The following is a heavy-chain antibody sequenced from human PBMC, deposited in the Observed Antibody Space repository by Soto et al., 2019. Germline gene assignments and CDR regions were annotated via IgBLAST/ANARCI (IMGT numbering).Heavy chain of an antibody. CDR1: GYSFTSHY. V-gene: IGHV1-46*01. D-gene: IGHD2-15*01. J-gene: IGHJ3*02. Sequence: ASVKVSCKAIGYSFTSHYMHWVRQAPGQGLEWMGTIYPGGVNIGYAQKFKGRVTMTKDTSTSTVYMELNSLTSEDTAVYYCARICSGGSCYSVRAFDIWGQGTMVTVSS. CDR2: IYPGGVNI. CDR3: ARICSGGSCYSVRAFDI.